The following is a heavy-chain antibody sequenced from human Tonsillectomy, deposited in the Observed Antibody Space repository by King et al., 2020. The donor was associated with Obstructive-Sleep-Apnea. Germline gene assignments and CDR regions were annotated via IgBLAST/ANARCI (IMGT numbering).Heavy chain of an antibody. CDR2: IYYSGTT. J-gene: IGHJ4*02. V-gene: IGHV4-59*01. CDR3: ARDPCGGDCGLDY. CDR1: GGSISRYY. Sequence: VQLQESGPGLVKPSETLSLTCTVSGGSISRYYWSWIRQPPGKGLEWIGYIYYSGTTNYNPSLKSRITMSLDTSKNQFSLKLSFVTAADTAVYYCARDPCGGDCGLDYWGQGTLVTVSS. D-gene: IGHD2-21*02.